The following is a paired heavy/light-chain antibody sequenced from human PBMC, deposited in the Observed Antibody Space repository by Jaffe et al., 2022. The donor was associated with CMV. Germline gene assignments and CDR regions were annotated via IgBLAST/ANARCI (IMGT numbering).Light chain of an antibody. CDR3: QQYYSSPPSFT. V-gene: IGKV1-NL1*01. CDR1: QGISNS. J-gene: IGKJ3*01. CDR2: AAS. Sequence: DIQMTQSPSSLSASVGDRVTITCRASQGISNSLAWYQQKPGKAPKLLLYAASRLESGVPYRFSGSGSGTDYTLTITSLQPEDFATYYCQQYYSSPPSFTFGPGTKVDIK.
Heavy chain of an antibody. CDR3: AKDLLQNVDYIDGVLDY. D-gene: IGHD4-17*01. Sequence: EVQLVESGGGLVQPGGSLRLSCAASGFTFSSYPMSWVRQAPGKGLEWVSVISGSGVTSHYADSVKGRFSISRDNSKNTLYLQMNSLRAEDTAVYYCAKDLLQNVDYIDGVLDYWGQGTLVTVSS. CDR1: GFTFSSYP. J-gene: IGHJ4*02. V-gene: IGHV3-23*04. CDR2: ISGSGVTS.